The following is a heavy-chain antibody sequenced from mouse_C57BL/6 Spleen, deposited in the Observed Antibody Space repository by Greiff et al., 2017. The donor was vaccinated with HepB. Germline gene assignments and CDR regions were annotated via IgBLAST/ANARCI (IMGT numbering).Heavy chain of an antibody. CDR3: ARRHGSSYWYFDV. Sequence: QVQLQQSGAELAKPGASVKLSCKASGYTFTSYWMHWVKQRPGQGLEWIGDINPSSGYTKYNQKFKDKATLTADKASSTAYMQLSSLTYEDSAVYYCARRHGSSYWYFDVWGTGTTVTVSS. D-gene: IGHD1-1*01. CDR1: GYTFTSYW. J-gene: IGHJ1*03. V-gene: IGHV1-7*01. CDR2: INPSSGYT.